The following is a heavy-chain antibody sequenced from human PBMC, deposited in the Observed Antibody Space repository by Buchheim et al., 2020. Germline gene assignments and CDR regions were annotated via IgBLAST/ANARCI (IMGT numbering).Heavy chain of an antibody. CDR2: ISISGDRT. J-gene: IGHJ4*02. CDR3: AKEEVPNDY. V-gene: IGHV3-23*01. CDR1: GFTFSNAA. Sequence: EVQLLQSGGGLVQPGGSLRLSCAVSGFTFSNAAMSWVRQAPGKGLEYVSGISISGDRTYYTDSVRGRFTISRDNSKNTVELQMNSLTTEDTDIYYCAKEEVPNDYWGQGTL.